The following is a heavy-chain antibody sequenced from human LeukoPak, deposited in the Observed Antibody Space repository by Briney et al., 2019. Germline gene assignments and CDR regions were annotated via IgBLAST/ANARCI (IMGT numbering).Heavy chain of an antibody. CDR2: ISSSGSTI. V-gene: IGHV3-48*03. D-gene: IGHD2-15*01. CDR3: ARVAPLPYCSGGSCYSSDYYYGMDV. Sequence: PGRSLRLSCAASGFTFSSYEMNWVRQAPGKGLEWVSYISSSGSTIYYADSVKGRFTISRDNAKNSLYLQMNSLRAEDTAVYYCARVAPLPYCSGGSCYSSDYYYGMDVWGQGTTVTVSS. CDR1: GFTFSSYE. J-gene: IGHJ6*02.